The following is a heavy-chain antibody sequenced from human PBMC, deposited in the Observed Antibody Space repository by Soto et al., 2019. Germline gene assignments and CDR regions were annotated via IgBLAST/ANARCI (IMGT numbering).Heavy chain of an antibody. CDR2: INPNSGGT. CDR3: ARALFLGYCSGGSCYGGWEPYGLDP. Sequence: ASVKVSCKASGYTFTGYYIHWVRQAPGQGLEWMGWINPNSGGTNYAQKFQGWVTMTRDTSISTAYMELSRLRSDDTAVYYCARALFLGYCSGGSCYGGWEPYGLDPWGQGTLVTVPS. J-gene: IGHJ5*02. CDR1: GYTFTGYY. D-gene: IGHD2-15*01. V-gene: IGHV1-2*04.